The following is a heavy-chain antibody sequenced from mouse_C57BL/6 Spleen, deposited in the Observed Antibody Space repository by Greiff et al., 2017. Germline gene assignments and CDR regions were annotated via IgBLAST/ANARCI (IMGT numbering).Heavy chain of an antibody. Sequence: QVQLQQSGAELARPGASVKLSCKASGYTFTSYGISWVKQRTGQGLEWIGEIYPRSGNTYYNEKFKGKATLTADKSSSTAYMELRSLTSEDSAVYFCANYYGSSGYFDVWGTGTTVTVSS. V-gene: IGHV1-81*01. CDR1: GYTFTSYG. CDR3: ANYYGSSGYFDV. D-gene: IGHD1-1*01. J-gene: IGHJ1*03. CDR2: IYPRSGNT.